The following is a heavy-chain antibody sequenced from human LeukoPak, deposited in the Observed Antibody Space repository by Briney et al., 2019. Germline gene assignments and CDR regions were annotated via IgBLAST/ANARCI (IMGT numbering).Heavy chain of an antibody. CDR3: ARVLPYYYGSGSYYNPNWFDP. Sequence: SETLSLTCTVSGGSISSYYWSWIRQPAGKGLEWIGRIYTSGSTNYNPSLKSRVTMSVDTSKNQFSLKLSSVTAADTAVYYCARVLPYYYGSGSYYNPNWFDPWGQGTLVTVSS. CDR2: IYTSGST. J-gene: IGHJ5*02. CDR1: GGSISSYY. D-gene: IGHD3-10*01. V-gene: IGHV4-4*07.